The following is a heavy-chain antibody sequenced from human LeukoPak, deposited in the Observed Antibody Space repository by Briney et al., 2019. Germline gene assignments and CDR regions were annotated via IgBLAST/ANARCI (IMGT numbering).Heavy chain of an antibody. D-gene: IGHD2-8*01. CDR3: ARDMSFAVSMVSPDY. Sequence: GASVKVSCKTSGYSFSSYGISWVRQAPGQGLEGMGWISATNGNTKYTQSLQGRVTMTTDTSTRTAYMELRSLTSDDTAIYYCARDMSFAVSMVSPDYWGQGTLVTVSS. V-gene: IGHV1-18*01. CDR1: GYSFSSYG. J-gene: IGHJ4*02. CDR2: ISATNGNT.